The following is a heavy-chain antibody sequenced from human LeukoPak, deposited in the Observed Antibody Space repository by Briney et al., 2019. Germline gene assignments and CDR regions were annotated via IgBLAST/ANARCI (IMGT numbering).Heavy chain of an antibody. CDR3: ARHIGGGIEDMDV. CDR2: IYVTGST. V-gene: IGHV4-59*08. Sequence: SETLSLTCTVSGGSIGTYYWSWIRQSPGKGLEWIGYIYVTGSTRYNPYLQSRVTNSVDTSRNQFFLKMSSVTAADTAVYYCARHIGGGIEDMDVWGKGTKVTVSS. CDR1: GGSIGTYY. J-gene: IGHJ6*03. D-gene: IGHD3-16*02.